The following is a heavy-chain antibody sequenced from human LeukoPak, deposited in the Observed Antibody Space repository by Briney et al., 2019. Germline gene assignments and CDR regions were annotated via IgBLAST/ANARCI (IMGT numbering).Heavy chain of an antibody. CDR1: GYSISSGYY. V-gene: IGHV4-38-2*02. D-gene: IGHD4-23*01. CDR2: IYHSGST. Sequence: PETLSLTCTVSGYSISSGYYWGWIRPPPGKGLEWIGSIYHSGSTYYNPSLKSRVTISVDTSKNQFSLKLSSVTAADTAVYYCAREYHYGGNRYYFDYWGQGTLVTVSS. J-gene: IGHJ4*02. CDR3: AREYHYGGNRYYFDY.